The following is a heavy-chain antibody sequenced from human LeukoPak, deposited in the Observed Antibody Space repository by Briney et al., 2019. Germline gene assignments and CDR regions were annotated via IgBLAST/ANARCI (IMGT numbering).Heavy chain of an antibody. CDR3: AKEYCYGSGSYYRAFDI. V-gene: IGHV3-30*18. J-gene: IGHJ3*02. CDR2: ISYDGSNK. CDR1: GFTFSSYG. D-gene: IGHD3-10*01. Sequence: GGSLRLSCAASGFTFSSYGMHWVRQAPGKGLEWVAVISYDGSNKYYADSVKGRFTISRDNSKNTLYLQMNSLRAEDTAVYYCAKEYCYGSGSYYRAFDIWGQGTMVTVSS.